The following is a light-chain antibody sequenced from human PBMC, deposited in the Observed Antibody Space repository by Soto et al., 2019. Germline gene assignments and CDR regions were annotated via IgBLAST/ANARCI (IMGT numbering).Light chain of an antibody. CDR3: CSYGGSPRVV. CDR1: SSDVGSYNL. Sequence: QSALTQPASVSGSPGQSITISCTGTSSDVGSYNLVSWYQQHPGKAPKLMIYEVSKRPSGVSNRFSGSKSGNTASLTISGLQAEDEADYYGCSYGGSPRVVFGGGTTLTVL. CDR2: EVS. J-gene: IGLJ2*01. V-gene: IGLV2-23*02.